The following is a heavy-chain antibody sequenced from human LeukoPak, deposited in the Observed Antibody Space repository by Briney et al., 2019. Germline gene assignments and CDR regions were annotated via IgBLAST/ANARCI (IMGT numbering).Heavy chain of an antibody. D-gene: IGHD1-26*01. CDR2: INQGGSVT. V-gene: IGHV3-7*01. J-gene: IGHJ4*02. CDR1: GFTFSTTW. CDR3: ARDPHSGALDY. Sequence: PGGSLRLSCSPSGFTFSTTWMTWVRQAPGKGLEWLGNINQGGSVTNYVDSVKGRFSISRDNANNIMYLQMNYLGVEDTAVYYCARDPHSGALDYWGQGTLVTVSS.